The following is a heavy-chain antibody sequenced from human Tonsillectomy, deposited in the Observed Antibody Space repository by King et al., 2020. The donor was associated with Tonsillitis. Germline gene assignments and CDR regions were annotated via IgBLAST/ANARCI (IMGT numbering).Heavy chain of an antibody. D-gene: IGHD5-18*01. CDR1: GFTFDDYA. J-gene: IGHJ6*02. CDR2: ISWNSGSI. V-gene: IGHV3-9*01. CDR3: AKAYSYGYPYYYYGMDV. Sequence: VQLVQSGGGLVQPGRSLRLSCAASGFTFDDYAMHWVRQAPGKGLEWVSGISWNSGSIGYADSVKGRFTISRDNAKNSLYLQMNSLRAEDTALYYCAKAYSYGYPYYYYGMDVWGQGTTVTVSS.